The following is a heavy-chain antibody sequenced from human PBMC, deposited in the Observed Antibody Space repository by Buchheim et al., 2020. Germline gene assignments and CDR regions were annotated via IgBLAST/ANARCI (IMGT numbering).Heavy chain of an antibody. CDR1: GYVLTTQY. Sequence: QVQLVQSGAEVKKPGASVKVSCKASGYVLTTQYMHWVRQAPGEGLEWMGVINPSGGTTTYSQKFQGRVTMTRNTSISTAYMELSSLRSEDTAVYYCARGGLRKGVEDGMDVWGQGTT. J-gene: IGHJ6*02. D-gene: IGHD4-17*01. CDR2: INPSGGTT. V-gene: IGHV1-46*01. CDR3: ARGGLRKGVEDGMDV.